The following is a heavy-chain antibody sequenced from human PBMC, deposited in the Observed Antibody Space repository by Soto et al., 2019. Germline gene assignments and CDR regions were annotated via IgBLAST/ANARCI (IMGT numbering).Heavy chain of an antibody. CDR1: GYSFTRCG. Sequence: QVQLVQSGAEVKKPGASVKVSCKASGYSFTRCGISWVRQAPGQGLEWMAWISGYNANTNYPENLQGRVTMTTDTSTSTAYMEVRNLISDDTAVYYCARMGDVPYYYYGLDVWGQGTTVTVSS. CDR3: ARMGDVPYYYYGLDV. V-gene: IGHV1-18*01. CDR2: ISGYNANT. D-gene: IGHD3-16*01. J-gene: IGHJ6*02.